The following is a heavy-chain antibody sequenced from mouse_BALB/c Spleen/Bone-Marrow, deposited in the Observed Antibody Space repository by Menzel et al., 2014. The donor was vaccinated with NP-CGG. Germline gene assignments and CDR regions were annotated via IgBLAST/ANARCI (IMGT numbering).Heavy chain of an antibody. CDR2: IRSKVNNSGT. D-gene: IGHD1-2*01. V-gene: IGHV10-1*02. CDR1: GFTFNTYA. J-gene: IGHJ4*01. CDR3: GRRQYCYGYYCAMDD. Sequence: EVKLVESGGGLVQPKGSLKLSCEVSGFTFNTYAMNWVRQAPGKGLEWVARIRSKVNNSGTYYADSVKDKFTISRDDSQNRLYLQKNNMKTEDAAVYYCGRRQYCYGYYCAMDDWGQGTSVTVSS.